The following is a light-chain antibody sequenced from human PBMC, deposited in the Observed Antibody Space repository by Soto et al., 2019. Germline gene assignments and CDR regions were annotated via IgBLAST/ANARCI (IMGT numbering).Light chain of an antibody. CDR2: GAS. Sequence: EIVLTQSPGTLSLSPGERATLSCRASQSVDSKYLAWYQQKSGQAPRFLIYGASSRATGIPDRFSGSGSGTDFTLTISRLEPGDFAVYYCQQYCSSPTFGQGTKVEIK. V-gene: IGKV3-20*01. CDR3: QQYCSSPT. J-gene: IGKJ1*01. CDR1: QSVDSKY.